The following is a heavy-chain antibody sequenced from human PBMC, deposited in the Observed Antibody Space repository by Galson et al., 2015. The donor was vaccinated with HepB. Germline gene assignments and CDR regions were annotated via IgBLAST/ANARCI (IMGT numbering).Heavy chain of an antibody. J-gene: IGHJ4*02. D-gene: IGHD3-22*01. CDR1: GGTFSSYA. CDR3: AAIVSRSGYYLGFDY. V-gene: IGHV1-69*13. CDR2: IIPIFGTA. Sequence: SVKVSCKASGGTFSSYAISWVRQAPGQGLEWMGGIIPIFGTANYAQKFQGRVTITADESTSTAYMELSSLRSEDTAVYYCAAIVSRSGYYLGFDYWGQGTLVTVSS.